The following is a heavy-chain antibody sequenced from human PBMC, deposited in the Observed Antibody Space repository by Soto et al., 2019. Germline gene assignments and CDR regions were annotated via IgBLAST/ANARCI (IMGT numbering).Heavy chain of an antibody. CDR1: GFTFSLYS. D-gene: IGHD3-10*01. CDR3: ARAVTWGLDV. CDR2: ISRSSTGI. J-gene: IGHJ6*02. Sequence: ESGGGLVQPGGSLRISCAASGFTFSLYSMSWVRQAPGKGLEWVTYISRSSTGIHYADSVKGRFTISRDDATNSMHLQMNRLRDGDTAVYYCARAVTWGLDVWGQGTTVSISS. V-gene: IGHV3-48*02.